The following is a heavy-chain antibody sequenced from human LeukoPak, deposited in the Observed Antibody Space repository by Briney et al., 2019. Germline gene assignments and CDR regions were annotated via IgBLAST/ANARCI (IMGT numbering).Heavy chain of an antibody. V-gene: IGHV3-7*01. Sequence: GGSLRLSCAASGFTFDDYAMHWVRQAPGKGLEWVANIKQDGSEKYYVDSVKGRFTISRDNAKNSLYLQMNSLRAEDTAVYYCARDRSGSYLFDYWGQGTLVTVSS. CDR2: IKQDGSEK. D-gene: IGHD1-26*01. CDR1: GFTFDDYA. J-gene: IGHJ4*02. CDR3: ARDRSGSYLFDY.